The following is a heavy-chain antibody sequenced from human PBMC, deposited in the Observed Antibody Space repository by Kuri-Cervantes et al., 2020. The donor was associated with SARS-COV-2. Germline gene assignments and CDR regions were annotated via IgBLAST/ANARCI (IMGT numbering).Heavy chain of an antibody. Sequence: GSLSLSCTVSGGSISSYYWSWIRQPPGKGLEWIGYIYYSGSTNYNPSLKSRVTISVDTSKNQFSLKLSSVTAADTAVYYCARAGEWLFGDAFDIWGQGTMVTVSS. V-gene: IGHV4-59*01. CDR2: IYYSGST. D-gene: IGHD3-3*01. CDR1: GGSISSYY. J-gene: IGHJ3*02. CDR3: ARAGEWLFGDAFDI.